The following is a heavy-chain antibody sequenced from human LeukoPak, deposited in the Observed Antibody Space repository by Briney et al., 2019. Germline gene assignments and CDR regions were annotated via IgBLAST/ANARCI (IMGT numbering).Heavy chain of an antibody. D-gene: IGHD3-22*01. CDR2: INTNTGNP. J-gene: IGHJ4*02. CDR1: GYTFTSYA. CDR3: ARTEYYYDSSGYPGPYYFDY. V-gene: IGHV7-4-1*02. Sequence: ASVKVSCKASGYTFTSYAMNWVRQAPGQGLEWMGWINTNTGNPTYAQGFTGRFVFSLDTSVSTAYLQISSLKAEDTAVYYCARTEYYYDSSGYPGPYYFDYWGQGTLVTVSS.